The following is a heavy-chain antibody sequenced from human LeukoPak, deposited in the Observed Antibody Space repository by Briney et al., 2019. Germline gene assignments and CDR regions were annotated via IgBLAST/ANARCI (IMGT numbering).Heavy chain of an antibody. J-gene: IGHJ4*02. CDR3: AGSLGYCTSNVCYLKY. CDR2: ISAYNGNT. Sequence: ASVKVSCKASGYTFTSYGISWVRQAPGQGLEWMGWISAYNGNTNYAQKLQGRVTMTTDTSTSTAYMELRSLRSDDTAVYYCAGSLGYCTSNVCYLKYWGQGTLVTVSS. CDR1: GYTFTSYG. V-gene: IGHV1-18*01. D-gene: IGHD2-8*01.